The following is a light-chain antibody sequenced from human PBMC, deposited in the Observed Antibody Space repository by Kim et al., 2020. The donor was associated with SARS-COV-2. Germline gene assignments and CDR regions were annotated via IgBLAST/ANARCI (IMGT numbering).Light chain of an antibody. CDR1: QGIGSY. Sequence: SVGDRLTFTCQASQGIGSYLNWYHQKPGKAPKLLIFDASTLQTGVPSRFSGSGSGTDFSFTITNLQPEDVGTYYCQQYSYLPPLTFGGGTKVDIK. J-gene: IGKJ4*01. CDR2: DAS. CDR3: QQYSYLPPLT. V-gene: IGKV1-33*01.